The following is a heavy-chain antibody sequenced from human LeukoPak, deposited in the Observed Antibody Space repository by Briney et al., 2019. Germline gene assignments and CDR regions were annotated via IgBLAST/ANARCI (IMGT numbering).Heavy chain of an antibody. CDR3: AKQSSSYYYYMDV. Sequence: GGSLRLSCAASGFTFSSYGMNWVRQVPGKGLKWVAFIRYDGSNKYYADSVKGRFTISRDNSKNTLYLQMNSLRAEDTAVYYCAKQSSSYYYYMDVWGKGTTVTVSS. J-gene: IGHJ6*03. V-gene: IGHV3-30*02. CDR2: IRYDGSNK. CDR1: GFTFSSYG. D-gene: IGHD6-6*01.